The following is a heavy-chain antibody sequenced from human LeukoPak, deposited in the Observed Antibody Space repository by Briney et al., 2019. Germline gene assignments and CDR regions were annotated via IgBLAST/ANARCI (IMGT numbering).Heavy chain of an antibody. Sequence: SETLSLTCTVSGGSMRSYYWSWIRQPPGKGLELIGYVCYSGTANYNPSLESRVTILVDTSKNQFSLNLSSVTAADTAVYYCARTKSGWYYSDYWGQGTLVSVSS. CDR1: GGSMRSYY. CDR2: VCYSGTA. V-gene: IGHV4-59*08. CDR3: ARTKSGWYYSDY. J-gene: IGHJ4*02. D-gene: IGHD6-19*01.